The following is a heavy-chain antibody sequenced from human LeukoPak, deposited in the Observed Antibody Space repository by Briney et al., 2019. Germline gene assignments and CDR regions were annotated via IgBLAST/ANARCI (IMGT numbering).Heavy chain of an antibody. J-gene: IGHJ3*02. CDR1: GFTFSSYS. Sequence: GGSLRLSCAASGFTFSSYSMNWVRQAPGKGLEWVSSISSSSTYIYYADSVKGRFTISRDYAKNSLYLQMNSLRAEATAVYYCARDPNGDYIGAFDMWGPGTMVTVSS. CDR3: ARDPNGDYIGAFDM. CDR2: ISSSSTYI. D-gene: IGHD4-17*01. V-gene: IGHV3-21*04.